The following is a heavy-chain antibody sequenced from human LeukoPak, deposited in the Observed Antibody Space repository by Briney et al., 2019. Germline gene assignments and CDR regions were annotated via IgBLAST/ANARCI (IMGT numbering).Heavy chain of an antibody. CDR3: AKIGAAAGRTPNPRWFDP. D-gene: IGHD6-13*01. Sequence: ASVKVSCKASGYTFTSYDINWVRQATGKGLEWMGWMNPNSGNTGNAQNFQGRVSMTWNTSISTAYMELSSLKSDDTAGDYCAKIGAAAGRTPNPRWFDPWGQGTLVTVSS. CDR2: MNPNSGNT. V-gene: IGHV1-8*01. J-gene: IGHJ5*02. CDR1: GYTFTSYD.